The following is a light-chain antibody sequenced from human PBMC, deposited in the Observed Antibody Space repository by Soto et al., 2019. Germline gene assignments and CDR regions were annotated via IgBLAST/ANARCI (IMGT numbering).Light chain of an antibody. CDR2: EVS. V-gene: IGLV2-14*01. Sequence: QSVLTRPASVSASPGQSITISCAGTSSDVGGWPHVSWYQQHPGKAPKLVIYEVSNRPSGVSSRFSGSKSGSTASLTISGLQAEDEADYYCSSYTSSSTLVFGGGTQLTVL. J-gene: IGLJ2*01. CDR3: SSYTSSSTLV. CDR1: SSDVGGWPH.